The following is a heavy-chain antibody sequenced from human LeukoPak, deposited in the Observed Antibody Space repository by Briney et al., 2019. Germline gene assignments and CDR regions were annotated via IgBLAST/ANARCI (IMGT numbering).Heavy chain of an antibody. CDR2: IYSGGST. Sequence: GGSLRLSCAASGFTVSSNYMSWVRQAPGKGLEWVSVIYSGGSTYYADSVKGRFTISRDNSKNTLYLQMNSLRAEDTAVYYCARDPTTVTPSLDYWGQGTLVTVSS. D-gene: IGHD4-17*01. CDR3: ARDPTTVTPSLDY. CDR1: GFTVSSNY. V-gene: IGHV3-53*01. J-gene: IGHJ4*02.